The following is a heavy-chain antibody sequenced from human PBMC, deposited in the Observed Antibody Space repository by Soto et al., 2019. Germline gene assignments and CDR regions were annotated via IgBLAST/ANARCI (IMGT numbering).Heavy chain of an antibody. D-gene: IGHD2-8*01. J-gene: IGHJ6*02. CDR2: TYYRSKWYN. Sequence: PSQTLSLTCAISGDSVSSNSAAWNWIRQSLSRGLEWLARTYYRSKWYNDYAVSVKSRITINPDTSKNQFSLQLNSVTPEDTAVYYCARGGKICTNGVCSYPYYYYGMDVWGQGTTVTVSS. V-gene: IGHV6-1*01. CDR3: ARGGKICTNGVCSYPYYYYGMDV. CDR1: GDSVSSNSAA.